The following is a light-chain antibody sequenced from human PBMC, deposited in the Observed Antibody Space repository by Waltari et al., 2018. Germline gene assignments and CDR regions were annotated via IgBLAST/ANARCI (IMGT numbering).Light chain of an antibody. Sequence: VMTQSPAPLSVFPGERAPISCRASQSVSINLAWYQQKPGQAPRLLIYDASTRATGIPARFSGSGSGTEFTLTISSLQSEDFANYYCQQYNDWHLITFGQGTRLEIK. CDR3: QQYNDWHLIT. V-gene: IGKV3-15*01. J-gene: IGKJ5*01. CDR2: DAS. CDR1: QSVSIN.